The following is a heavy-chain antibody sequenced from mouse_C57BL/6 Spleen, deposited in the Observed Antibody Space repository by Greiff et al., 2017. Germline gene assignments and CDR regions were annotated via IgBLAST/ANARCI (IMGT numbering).Heavy chain of an antibody. D-gene: IGHD1-1*01. CDR1: GYTFTDYE. Sequence: VQLQQSGAELVRPGASVTLSCKASGYTFTDYEMHWVKQTPVHGLEWIGAIDPETGGTAYNQKFKGKAILTADKSSSTAYMELRSLTSEDSAVYYSTRKGGITTVVGDYAMDDWGQGTSVTVSS. V-gene: IGHV1-15*01. CDR2: IDPETGGT. J-gene: IGHJ4*01. CDR3: TRKGGITTVVGDYAMDD.